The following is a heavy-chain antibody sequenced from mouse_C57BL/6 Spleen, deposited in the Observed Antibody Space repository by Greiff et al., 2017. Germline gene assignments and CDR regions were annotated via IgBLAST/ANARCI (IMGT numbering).Heavy chain of an antibody. Sequence: VQLQQSGPELVKSGASVKMSCKASGYTFTDYNMHWVKQTHGKSLEWIGYIKHNNDGTSYNQKFKGKATLTVNKASSTAYMELRSLTSEESAVYYCARETTVADYWGQGTTLTVSS. D-gene: IGHD1-1*01. CDR2: IKHNNDGT. V-gene: IGHV1-22*01. CDR1: GYTFTDYN. CDR3: ARETTVADY. J-gene: IGHJ2*01.